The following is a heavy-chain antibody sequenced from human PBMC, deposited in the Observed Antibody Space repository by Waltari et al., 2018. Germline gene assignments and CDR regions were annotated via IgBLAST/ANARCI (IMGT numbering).Heavy chain of an antibody. CDR3: AREIVVTVVRWFDP. CDR1: GYSISSGYY. CDR2: IYHSGST. Sequence: QVQLQESGPGLVKPSETLSLTCAVSGYSISSGYYWGWIRQPPGKGLEWIGSIYHSGSTYSNPSLKSRVTISVDTSKNQFSLKLSSVTAADTAVYYCAREIVVTVVRWFDPWGQGTLVTVSS. D-gene: IGHD2-15*01. J-gene: IGHJ5*02. V-gene: IGHV4-38-2*02.